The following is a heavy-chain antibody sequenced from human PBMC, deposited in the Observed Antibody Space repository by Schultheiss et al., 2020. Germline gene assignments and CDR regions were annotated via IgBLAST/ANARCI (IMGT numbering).Heavy chain of an antibody. J-gene: IGHJ4*02. CDR1: GFTFGDYA. D-gene: IGHD4-17*01. CDR2: ISWNIRSI. V-gene: IGHV3-9*01. CDR3: ARDGGGGDHGDY. Sequence: GGSLRLSCAASGFTFGDYAIHWVRQAPGKGLEWVSGISWNIRSIGYADSVKGRFTISRDNAKNSLYLQMNSLRDEDTAVYYCARDGGGGDHGDYWGQGTLVTVSS.